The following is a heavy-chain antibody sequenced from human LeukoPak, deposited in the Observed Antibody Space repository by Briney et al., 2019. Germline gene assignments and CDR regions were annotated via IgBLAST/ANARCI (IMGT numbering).Heavy chain of an antibody. CDR1: GFTFSSYA. CDR2: ISGSGGST. D-gene: IGHD3-9*01. CDR3: AKDSGILTGYHYYYYGMDV. Sequence: PGGSLRLSCAASGFTFSSYAMSWVRQAPGKGLEWVSAISGSGGSTYYADSVKGRFTISRDNSKNTLYLQMNSLRAEDTAVYYYAKDSGILTGYHYYYYGMDVWGQGTTVTVSS. J-gene: IGHJ6*02. V-gene: IGHV3-23*01.